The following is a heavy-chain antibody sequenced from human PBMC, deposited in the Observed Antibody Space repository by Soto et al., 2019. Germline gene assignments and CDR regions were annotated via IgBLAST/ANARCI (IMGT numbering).Heavy chain of an antibody. J-gene: IGHJ5*02. V-gene: IGHV3-21*01. CDR3: ARADYYDCSAYYFSGCFDP. CDR1: GFTFSAYN. D-gene: IGHD3-22*01. CDR2: ISSSSSSI. Sequence: EVQLVESGGGLVKPGGSLRLSCAASGFTFSAYNMNWVRQAPGKGLEWVSSISSSSSSIYYADSVKGRFTISRDNAQTSLYLQMNSMRAEDTAVYYCARADYYDCSAYYFSGCFDPWGQGTLVTVSS.